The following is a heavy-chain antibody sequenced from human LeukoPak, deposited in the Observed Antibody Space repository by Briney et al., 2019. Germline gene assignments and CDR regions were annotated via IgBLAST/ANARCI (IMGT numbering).Heavy chain of an antibody. CDR2: IYSGGST. CDR3: ARVLTPYYYDSSGYWGGGFDY. V-gene: IGHV3-66*01. CDR1: GFTFSSNY. Sequence: GGSLRLSCAASGFTFSSNYMSWVRQAPGKGLEWVSVIYSGGSTYYADSVKGRFTISRDNSKNTLYLQMNSLRAEDTAVYYCARVLTPYYYDSSGYWGGGFDYWGQGTLVTVSS. J-gene: IGHJ4*02. D-gene: IGHD3-22*01.